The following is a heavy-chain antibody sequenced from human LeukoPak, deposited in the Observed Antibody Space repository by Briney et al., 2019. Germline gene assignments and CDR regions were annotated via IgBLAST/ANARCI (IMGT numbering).Heavy chain of an antibody. J-gene: IGHJ4*02. D-gene: IGHD6-13*01. CDR1: GGTFSSYA. CDR3: ARTAAAGTPLDY. CDR2: INPNSGGT. V-gene: IGHV1-2*02. Sequence: ASVKVSCKASGGTFSSYAISWVRQAPGQGLEWMGWINPNSGGTNYAQKFQGRVTMTRDTSISTAYMELSRLRSDDTAVYYCARTAAAGTPLDYWGQGTLVTVSS.